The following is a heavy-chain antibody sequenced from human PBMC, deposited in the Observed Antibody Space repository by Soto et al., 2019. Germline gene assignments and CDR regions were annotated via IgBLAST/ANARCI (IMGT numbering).Heavy chain of an antibody. Sequence: QVQLVESGGGVVQPGTSLRLSCEASGFAFNKFGMHWVRQAPGKGLEWVAFISYDGSYQYYADSVQGRLTITRDNSMNTLNMQLNSLIREETAVYYCAKGGEVGGVLGDHWGQGTRVTFSS. CDR2: ISYDGSYQ. J-gene: IGHJ4*02. V-gene: IGHV3-30*18. CDR3: AKGGEVGGVLGDH. D-gene: IGHD1-26*01. CDR1: GFAFNKFG.